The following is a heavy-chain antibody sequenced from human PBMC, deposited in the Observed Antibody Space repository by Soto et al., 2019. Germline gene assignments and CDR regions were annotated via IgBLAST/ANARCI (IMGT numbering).Heavy chain of an antibody. CDR2: INHSGST. CDR3: ARVSGIYYYGMDV. CDR1: GGSISGNY. J-gene: IGHJ6*02. V-gene: IGHV4-34*01. D-gene: IGHD3-10*01. Sequence: QVQLQQWGAGLLKPSETLSLTCAVYGGSISGNYWSWIRQPPGKGLEWIGEINHSGSTHYKPSLTSRVTTSVDTPKFQFSLKLSSVTAADTAVYYCARVSGIYYYGMDVWGQGTTVTVSS.